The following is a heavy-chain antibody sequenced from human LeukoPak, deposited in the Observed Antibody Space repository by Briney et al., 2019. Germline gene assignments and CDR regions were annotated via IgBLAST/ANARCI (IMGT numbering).Heavy chain of an antibody. CDR3: AKDQPYSSGWYNWFDP. CDR2: IKQDGSEK. J-gene: IGHJ5*02. CDR1: GFTFSSYW. Sequence: PGGSLRLSCAASGFTFSSYWMSWVRQAPGKGLEWVANIKQDGSEKYYVDSVKGRFTISRDNAKNSLYLQMNSLRAEDTAVYYCAKDQPYSSGWYNWFDPWGQGTLVTVSS. D-gene: IGHD6-19*01. V-gene: IGHV3-7*01.